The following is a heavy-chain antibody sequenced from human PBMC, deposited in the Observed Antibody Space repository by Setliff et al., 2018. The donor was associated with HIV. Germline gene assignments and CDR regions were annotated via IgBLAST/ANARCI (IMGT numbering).Heavy chain of an antibody. CDR3: ARHVILLEWLSYFYMDV. V-gene: IGHV4-61*02. D-gene: IGHD6-19*01. Sequence: SETLSLTCTVSGGSISSGIHYWNWIRQPAGKGLEWIGRIYSSGNIYYNASLKSRVTISLDTSKRQLSLRLTSVTAADTAVYYCARHVILLEWLSYFYMDVWGKGATVTVSS. CDR2: IYSSGNI. J-gene: IGHJ6*03. CDR1: GGSISSGIHY.